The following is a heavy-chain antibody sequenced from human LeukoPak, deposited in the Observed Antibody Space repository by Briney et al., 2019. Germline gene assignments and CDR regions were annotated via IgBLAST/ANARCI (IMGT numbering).Heavy chain of an antibody. CDR1: GFXFSSYW. CDR3: AMVRGYYYHGLDV. CDR2: INSDGSST. Sequence: GGSLRLSCAASGFXFSSYWMHWVRQAPGKGLMWVSRINSDGSSTSYADSVKGRFTISRDNAMNTLYLQMNSLRAEDTAVYYCAMVRGYYYHGLDVWGQGTTVTVSS. J-gene: IGHJ6*02. V-gene: IGHV3-74*01. D-gene: IGHD3-10*01.